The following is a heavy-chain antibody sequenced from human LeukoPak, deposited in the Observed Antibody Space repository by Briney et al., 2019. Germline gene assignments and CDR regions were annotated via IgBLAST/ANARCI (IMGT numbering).Heavy chain of an antibody. D-gene: IGHD1-1*01. V-gene: IGHV3-15*01. CDR2: IKSKTGGGTT. CDR3: TTVTIKAY. J-gene: IGHJ4*02. CDR1: GFTFRNAW. Sequence: GGSLRLSCVASGFTFRNAWMSWVRQAPGKGLEWVGRIKSKTGGGTTDYAAPVEGRFTISRDDSKNTLYLQMNSLRTEDTAVYYCTTVTIKAYWGQGTLVTVSS.